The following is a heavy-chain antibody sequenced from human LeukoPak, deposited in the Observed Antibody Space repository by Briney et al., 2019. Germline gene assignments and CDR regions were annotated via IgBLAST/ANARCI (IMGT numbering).Heavy chain of an antibody. J-gene: IGHJ4*02. CDR3: AKDSKSIGENDIDY. V-gene: IGHV3-30*02. CDR1: GFTFNIYG. D-gene: IGHD3-10*01. CDR2: IQYDGSNK. Sequence: PGGSLRLSCAASGFTFNIYGMHWVRQAPGKGLEWVSFIQYDGSNKYYADSVKGRFTISRDNSKNTLYLQMNSLRAEDTAVYYCAKDSKSIGENDIDYWGQGTLVTVSS.